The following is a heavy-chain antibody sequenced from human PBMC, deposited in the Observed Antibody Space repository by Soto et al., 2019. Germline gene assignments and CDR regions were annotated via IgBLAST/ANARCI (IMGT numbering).Heavy chain of an antibody. CDR3: ARVSTATAPFDY. CDR2: INAGNGNT. V-gene: IGHV1-3*01. Sequence: GASVKVSCKASGYTFTSYAMHWVRQAPGQRLEWMGWINAGNGNTKYSQKFQGRVTITRDTSASTAYMELSSLRSEDTAVYYCARVSTATAPFDYWGQGTLVTVSS. CDR1: GYTFTSYA. D-gene: IGHD2-21*02. J-gene: IGHJ4*02.